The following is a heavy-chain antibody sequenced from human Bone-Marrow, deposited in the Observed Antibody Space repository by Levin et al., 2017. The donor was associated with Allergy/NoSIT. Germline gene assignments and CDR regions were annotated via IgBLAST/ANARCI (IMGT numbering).Heavy chain of an antibody. V-gene: IGHV3-7*01. CDR2: IKPDGSDK. J-gene: IGHJ4*02. Sequence: GESLKISCAASGFTFSRYWMTWVRQAPGKGLEWVANIKPDGSDKDYVDSVKGRFTISRDNAKNSLSLQMNSLRAEDTAVYYCARAAYNGNSDFGYWGQGTLVTVSS. D-gene: IGHD4-23*01. CDR1: GFTFSRYW. CDR3: ARAAYNGNSDFGY.